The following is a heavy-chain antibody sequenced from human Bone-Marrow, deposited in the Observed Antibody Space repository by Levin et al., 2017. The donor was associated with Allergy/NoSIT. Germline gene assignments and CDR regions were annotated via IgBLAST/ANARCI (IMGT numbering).Heavy chain of an antibody. J-gene: IGHJ3*02. Sequence: PGGSLRLSCAASGFTFSSYSMNWVRQAPGKGLEWVSYISSSGRTIYYADSVKGRFTISRDNAKNSLYLQMNSLRAEDTAVFYCAREGYCSGGSCPDDDAFDIWGQGTMVTVSS. CDR1: GFTFSSYS. CDR3: AREGYCSGGSCPDDDAFDI. V-gene: IGHV3-48*01. CDR2: ISSSGRTI. D-gene: IGHD2-15*01.